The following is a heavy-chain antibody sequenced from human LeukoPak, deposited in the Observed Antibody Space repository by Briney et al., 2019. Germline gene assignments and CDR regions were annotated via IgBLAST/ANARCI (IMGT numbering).Heavy chain of an antibody. CDR1: GYTFTSSN. Sequence: AAVRVSCKVSGYTFTSSNINWVRQAPGQGLEWMGWMNPSSGNTAYAQRFQGRVTMTRDTSTNTAFLQLTSLRSEDKAVYYCARGLDVERSSAWSWGPKKFYYNVMDVWGQGTTVTVSS. CDR2: MNPSSGNT. CDR3: ARGLDVERSSAWSWGPKKFYYNVMDV. V-gene: IGHV1-8*01. J-gene: IGHJ6*02. D-gene: IGHD3-9*01.